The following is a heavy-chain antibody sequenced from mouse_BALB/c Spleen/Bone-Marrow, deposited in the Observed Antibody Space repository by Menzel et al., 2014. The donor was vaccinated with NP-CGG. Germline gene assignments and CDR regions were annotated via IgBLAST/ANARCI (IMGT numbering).Heavy chain of an antibody. J-gene: IGHJ3*01. V-gene: IGHV1S34*01. CDR2: ISCYNGAT. CDR1: GYSFTGYY. Sequence: LVKTGASVKISCKASGYSFTGYYMHWVKQSHGKSLEWIGYISCYNGATSYNQKFKGKATFTVDTSSSTAYMQVNSLTSEDSAVYYCVKGVYGNPFAYWGHGTLVTVSA. D-gene: IGHD2-1*01. CDR3: VKGVYGNPFAY.